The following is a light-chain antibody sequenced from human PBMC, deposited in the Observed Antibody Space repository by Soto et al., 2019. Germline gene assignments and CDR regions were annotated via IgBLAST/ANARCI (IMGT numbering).Light chain of an antibody. J-gene: IGKJ2*01. V-gene: IGKV3-20*01. CDR2: GAS. Sequence: EIVLTQSPGTLSLSPGERATLSCRASQSVVSSYLVWYQQKPGQAPRLLIYGASSRATGIPDRFSGSGSGTDFTLTISRPEPEDFAVYYCQQYGDSQGYTFGQGTKLEIK. CDR3: QQYGDSQGYT. CDR1: QSVVSSY.